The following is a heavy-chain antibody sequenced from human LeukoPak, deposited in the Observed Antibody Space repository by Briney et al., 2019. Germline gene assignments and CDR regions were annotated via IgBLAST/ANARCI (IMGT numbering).Heavy chain of an antibody. CDR3: ALDSSGWSDDSFDI. D-gene: IGHD6-13*01. CDR1: GGSIDSNS. CDR2: IYYSGST. Sequence: SETLSLTCTVSGGSIDSNSWTWIRQPPGKGLEWIGYIYYSGSTKYNPSLKSRVTMSIDTSKNQFSLNLKSVTAADTAVYYCALDSSGWSDDSFDIWGHGTMVTVSS. V-gene: IGHV4-59*01. J-gene: IGHJ3*02.